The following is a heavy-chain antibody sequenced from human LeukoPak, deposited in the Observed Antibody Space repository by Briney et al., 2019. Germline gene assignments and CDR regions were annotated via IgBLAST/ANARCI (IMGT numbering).Heavy chain of an antibody. CDR1: GFTFSSYG. D-gene: IGHD3-22*01. CDR3: AKGTKVVVATGNWFDP. J-gene: IGHJ5*02. Sequence: GSLRLSCAAPGFTFSSYGMHWVRQAPGKGLEWVAFIRYDGGNKYYADSVKGRFTISRDNSKNTLYLQMNSLRAEDTAVYYCAKGTKVVVATGNWFDPWGQGTLVTVSS. V-gene: IGHV3-30*02. CDR2: IRYDGGNK.